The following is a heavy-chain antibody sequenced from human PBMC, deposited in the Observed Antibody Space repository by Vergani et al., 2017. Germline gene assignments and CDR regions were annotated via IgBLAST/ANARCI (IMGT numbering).Heavy chain of an antibody. CDR1: GFTFSSYA. Sequence: EVQLVESGGGLVQPGGSLRLSCAASGFTFSSYAMSWVRQAPGTGLEWVPAISGRGGSTDYADSVKGRFTISRDNSKNTLYLQMNSLRAEDTAVYYCANLVGYCSSTSCSDAFDIWGQGTMVTVSS. J-gene: IGHJ3*02. D-gene: IGHD2-2*01. CDR3: ANLVGYCSSTSCSDAFDI. CDR2: ISGRGGST. V-gene: IGHV3-23*04.